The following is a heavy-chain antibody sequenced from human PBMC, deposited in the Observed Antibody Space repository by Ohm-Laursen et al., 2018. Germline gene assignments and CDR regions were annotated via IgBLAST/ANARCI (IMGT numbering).Heavy chain of an antibody. CDR1: GFTFSSYG. D-gene: IGHD5-24*01. Sequence: SLRLSCAASGFTFSSYGMHWVRQAPGKGLEWVAVISYDGSNKYYADSVKGRFTISRDNSKNTLYLQMSSLRAEDTAVYYCASLVEMSTPDDYWGQGTLVTVSS. J-gene: IGHJ4*02. CDR2: ISYDGSNK. CDR3: ASLVEMSTPDDY. V-gene: IGHV3-30*03.